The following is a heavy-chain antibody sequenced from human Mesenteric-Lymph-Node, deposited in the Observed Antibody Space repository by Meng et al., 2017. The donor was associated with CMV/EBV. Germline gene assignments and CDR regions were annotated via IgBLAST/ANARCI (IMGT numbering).Heavy chain of an antibody. CDR2: IKQDGSDK. CDR3: VRGGGALDY. Sequence: LSLTCAASGFTFDDYGMSWVRQAPGKGLEWLANIKQDGSDKYYVDSVKGRSTISRDNAKNSLYLQMNSLRAEDTAVYYCVRGGGALDYWGQGTLVTV. CDR1: GFTFDDYG. V-gene: IGHV3-7*01. D-gene: IGHD3-16*01. J-gene: IGHJ4*02.